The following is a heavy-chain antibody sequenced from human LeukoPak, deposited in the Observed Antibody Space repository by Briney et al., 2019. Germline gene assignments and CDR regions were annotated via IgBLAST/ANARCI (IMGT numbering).Heavy chain of an antibody. CDR3: ARDRVPSSTWWEDYYYGMDV. V-gene: IGHV3-7*03. CDR2: IKQDGSEK. CDR1: GFTFSSSG. D-gene: IGHD1-26*01. Sequence: PGGSLRLSCAASGFTFSSSGMHWVRQAPGKGLEWVANIKQDGSEKYYVDSVKGRFTISRDNSKNTLYLQMNSLRAEDTAVYYCARDRVPSSTWWEDYYYGMDVWGQGTTVTVSS. J-gene: IGHJ6*02.